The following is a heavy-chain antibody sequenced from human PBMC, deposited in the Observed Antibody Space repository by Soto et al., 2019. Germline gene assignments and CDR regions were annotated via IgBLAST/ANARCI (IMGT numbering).Heavy chain of an antibody. D-gene: IGHD6-13*01. V-gene: IGHV4-59*01. J-gene: IGHJ4*02. CDR2: IHYSGTT. Sequence: SETLSLTCTVSGGSMRNYFWTWIRQPPGKGLEWIGYIHYSGTTSFFPSYNPSLRSRVTISEDTSKNQFSLKLLSVTTADTAVYFCAAGEASSRNLAPYYLGFWGQGTLVTVSS. CDR3: AAGEASSRNLAPYYLGF. CDR1: GGSMRNYF.